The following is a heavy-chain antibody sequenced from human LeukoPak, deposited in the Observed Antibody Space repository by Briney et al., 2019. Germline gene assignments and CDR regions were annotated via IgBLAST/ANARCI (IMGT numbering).Heavy chain of an antibody. CDR2: VYHSGSA. Sequence: SETLSLTCSVSGYSITNGYYWGWIRQSPGKGLEWIGDVYHSGSAYYNPSLQSRVTMSVDTSKSQFTLKLTSMTAADTAVYYCARGDNSIAAFDHWGQGALVTVSS. V-gene: IGHV4-38-2*02. CDR1: GYSITNGYY. CDR3: ARGDNSIAAFDH. D-gene: IGHD4-23*01. J-gene: IGHJ5*02.